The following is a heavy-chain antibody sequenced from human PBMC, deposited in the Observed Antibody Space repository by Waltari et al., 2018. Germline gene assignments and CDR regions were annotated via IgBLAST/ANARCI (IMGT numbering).Heavy chain of an antibody. CDR3: ASPSYCGGDCYPHDAFDI. J-gene: IGHJ3*02. V-gene: IGHV1-69*05. CDR1: GGTFSSYA. Sequence: QVQLVQSGAEVKKPGSSVKVSCKASGGTFSSYAISWVRQAPGQGLEWMGGIIPTFGTANYAQKFQGRVTITTDESTSTAYMELSSLRSEDTAVYYCASPSYCGGDCYPHDAFDIWGQGTMVTVSS. D-gene: IGHD2-21*01. CDR2: IIPTFGTA.